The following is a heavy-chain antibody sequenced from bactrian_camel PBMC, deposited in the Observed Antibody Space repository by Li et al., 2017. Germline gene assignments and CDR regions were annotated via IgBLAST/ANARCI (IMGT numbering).Heavy chain of an antibody. D-gene: IGHD4*01. CDR2: IDSDRST. J-gene: IGHJ4*01. CDR1: AYESMTC. Sequence: HVQLVESGGGSVQAGGSLTLSCVASAYESMTCLGWFRQAPGKERGGVAIIDSDRSTRYADSVKSRFTISKDNAKNTLYLQVNSLEPEDTAVYYCVKALGNYCANYGHWGQGTQVTVS. CDR3: VKALGNYCANYGH. V-gene: IGHV3S53*01.